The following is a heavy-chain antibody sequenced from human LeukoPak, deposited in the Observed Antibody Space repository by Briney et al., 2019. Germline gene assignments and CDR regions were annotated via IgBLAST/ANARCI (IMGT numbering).Heavy chain of an antibody. CDR1: GYSFTNYW. J-gene: IGHJ4*02. CDR2: IYPGDSDT. CDR3: ARLGLEAYDSSGYYYFDY. D-gene: IGHD3-22*01. Sequence: GHPLKISCKGSGYSFTNYWIGGGRQIPGKGLEWMGTIYPGDSDTRNRPSFQSQVTNSADKSISTAYLQWSSRKASDTAMYYCARLGLEAYDSSGYYYFDYWGQGALVTVSS. V-gene: IGHV5-51*01.